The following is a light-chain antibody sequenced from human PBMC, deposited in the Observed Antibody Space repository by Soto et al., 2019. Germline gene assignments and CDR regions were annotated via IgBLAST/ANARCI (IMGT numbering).Light chain of an antibody. CDR1: SSDVGGYNY. CDR2: DVF. V-gene: IGLV2-14*01. J-gene: IGLJ2*01. CDR3: SSYTSSKTLL. Sequence: QSALTQPASVSGSPGQAITISCTGTSSDVGGYNYVAWYQQHPGKAPNLMIYDVFNRPSGVSNRFSAYKSGNTASLTSSGLQAADEAYYCCSSYTSSKTLLFGGGTKLTVL.